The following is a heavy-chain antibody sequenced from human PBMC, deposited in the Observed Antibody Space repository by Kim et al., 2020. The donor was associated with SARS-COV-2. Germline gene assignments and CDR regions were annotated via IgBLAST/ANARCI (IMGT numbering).Heavy chain of an antibody. J-gene: IGHJ4*02. CDR1: GYTFTSYA. Sequence: ASVKVSCKASGYTFTSYAINWVRQAPGQGLEWMGWINTNTGNPTYAQGFTGRFVFSLDTPFSTAYLHISSLKAEDTAVYYCARDIREYTAMVTWGQGTLVTVSA. CDR3: ARDIREYTAMVT. D-gene: IGHD5-18*01. V-gene: IGHV7-4-1*02. CDR2: INTNTGNP.